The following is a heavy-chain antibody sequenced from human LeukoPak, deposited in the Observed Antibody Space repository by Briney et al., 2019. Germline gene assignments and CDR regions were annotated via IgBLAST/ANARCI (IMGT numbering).Heavy chain of an antibody. J-gene: IGHJ4*02. Sequence: PGGSLRLSCAASGFTFSSYAMHWVRQAPGKGLEWVAVISYDGSNKYYADSVKGRFTISRDNSKNTLYLQMNSLRAEDTAVYYCARDTPTSYWGQGTLVTVSS. V-gene: IGHV3-30-3*01. CDR1: GFTFSSYA. CDR2: ISYDGSNK. CDR3: ARDTPTSY.